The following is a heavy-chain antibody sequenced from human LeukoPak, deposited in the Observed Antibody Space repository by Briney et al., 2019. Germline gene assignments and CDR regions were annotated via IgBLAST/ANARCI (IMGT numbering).Heavy chain of an antibody. J-gene: IGHJ3*02. CDR3: ARAGGGKGGAFDI. CDR2: ISYDGSNK. CDR1: GFTFSSYA. Sequence: GGSLRLSCAASGFTFSSYAMHWVRQAPGKGLEWVAVISYDGSNKYYADSVKGRFTISRDNSKNTLYLQMNSLRAEDTAVYYCARAGGGKGGAFDIWGQGTMDTVSS. V-gene: IGHV3-30*04. D-gene: IGHD3-16*01.